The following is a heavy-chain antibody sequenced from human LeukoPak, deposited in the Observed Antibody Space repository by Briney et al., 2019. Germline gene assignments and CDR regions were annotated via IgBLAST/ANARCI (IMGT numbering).Heavy chain of an antibody. D-gene: IGHD3-22*01. CDR1: GFSFSAYS. J-gene: IGHJ4*02. CDR3: ARSSSGYYFDN. CDR2: ISRSSSYI. Sequence: GGSLRLSCAASGFSFSAYSMNWVRQAPGKGLEWASSISRSSSYISYADSVKGRFTISRDNAKNSLYLQMNSLRAEDTAVFHCARSSSGYYFDNWGQGTLVTVSS. V-gene: IGHV3-21*01.